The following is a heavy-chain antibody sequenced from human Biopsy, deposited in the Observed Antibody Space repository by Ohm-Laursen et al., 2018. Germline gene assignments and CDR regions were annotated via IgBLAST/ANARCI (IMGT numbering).Heavy chain of an antibody. CDR2: IIPMLDVA. D-gene: IGHD3-16*01. Sequence: GASVKVSCNASGGSFSTYAVGWVRQAPGQGLEWMGKIIPMLDVANYAQKFQGRVTITADKLTSTAYMELASLRSEDTAVYYCAIYGGTEPEGDWGQGTLVTVSS. V-gene: IGHV1-69*04. CDR3: AIYGGTEPEGD. J-gene: IGHJ4*02. CDR1: GGSFSTYA.